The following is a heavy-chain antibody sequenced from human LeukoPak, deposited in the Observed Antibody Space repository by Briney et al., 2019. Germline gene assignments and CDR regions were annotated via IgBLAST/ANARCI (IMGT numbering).Heavy chain of an antibody. V-gene: IGHV3-9*01. J-gene: IGHJ4*02. CDR3: ARDAYYGSGSYFYFDY. CDR1: GFTFDDYA. CDR2: ISWNSGTI. Sequence: PGRSLRLSCAASGFTFDDYAMHWVRQAPGKGLEWVSGISWNSGTIGYADSVKGRFTISRDNSRNTVYLHLHSLRADDTALYYCARDAYYGSGSYFYFDYWGQGTLVIVSS. D-gene: IGHD3-10*01.